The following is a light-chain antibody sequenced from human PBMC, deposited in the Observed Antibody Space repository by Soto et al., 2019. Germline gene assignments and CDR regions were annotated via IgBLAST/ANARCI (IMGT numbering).Light chain of an antibody. CDR3: QSSDSIYVV. CDR1: SGSIASNY. V-gene: IGLV6-57*04. CDR2: EDN. J-gene: IGLJ2*01. Sequence: NFMLTQPHSVSESPGKTVTISCTRSSGSIASNYVQWYQQRPGSAPTTVIYEDNQSPSGVPDRFSGSIDSSSNSASLTISGLKTEYEADYYCQSSDSIYVVFGGGTKLTVL.